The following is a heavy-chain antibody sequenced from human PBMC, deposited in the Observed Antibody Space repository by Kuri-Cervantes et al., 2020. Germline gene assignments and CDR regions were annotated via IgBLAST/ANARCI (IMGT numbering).Heavy chain of an antibody. V-gene: IGHV4/OR15-8*01. CDR1: GFTFSNAW. J-gene: IGHJ5*01. CDR2: IYHTGNA. D-gene: IGHD1-14*01. CDR3: ARQVAPLSWSDS. Sequence: ESLKISCAASGFTFSNAWMSWVRQAPGKGLEWLGEIYHTGNAHYNPSLRSRVAFLVDTSKNHFSLRLNSVTAADSAVYYCARQVAPLSWSDSWGPGIQVTVSS.